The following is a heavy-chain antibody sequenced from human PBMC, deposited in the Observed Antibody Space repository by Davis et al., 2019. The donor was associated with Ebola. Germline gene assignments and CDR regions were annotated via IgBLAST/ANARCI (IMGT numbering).Heavy chain of an antibody. V-gene: IGHV3-7*03. D-gene: IGHD3-3*01. CDR2: IKQDGSEK. J-gene: IGHJ4*02. Sequence: GESLKISCAASGFTFSSYWMSWVRQAPGKGLEWVANIKQDGSEKYYVDSVKGRFTISRDNAKNSLYLQMNSLRDEDTAVYYCARVPRFLEWLFGEIFDYWGQGTLVTVSS. CDR3: ARVPRFLEWLFGEIFDY. CDR1: GFTFSSYW.